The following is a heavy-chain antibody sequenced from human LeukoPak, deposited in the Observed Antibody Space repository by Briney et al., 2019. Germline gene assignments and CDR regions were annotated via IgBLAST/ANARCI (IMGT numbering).Heavy chain of an antibody. CDR1: GFTFSSYA. Sequence: PGGFLRLSCAASGFTFSSYAMSWVRQAPGKGLEWVSAISGSGGSTYYADSVKGRFTISRDNSKNTLYLQMNSLRAEDTAVYYCAKDLRPHYYGSGQYAFDIWGQGTMVTVSS. J-gene: IGHJ3*02. CDR3: AKDLRPHYYGSGQYAFDI. CDR2: ISGSGGST. D-gene: IGHD3-10*01. V-gene: IGHV3-23*01.